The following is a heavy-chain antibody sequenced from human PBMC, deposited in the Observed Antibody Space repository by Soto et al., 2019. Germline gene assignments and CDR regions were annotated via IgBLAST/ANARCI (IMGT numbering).Heavy chain of an antibody. Sequence: ASVKVSCKASGYTFASYAMHWVRQAPGQRLEWMGWINAGNSDTTYSQKFQGRVTITSDTSASTAYMELTSLTSEDTAVYYCARDFSVVVVAPGYWGQGTLVTVSS. CDR2: INAGNSDT. V-gene: IGHV1-3*01. CDR1: GYTFASYA. D-gene: IGHD3-22*01. J-gene: IGHJ4*02. CDR3: ARDFSVVVVAPGY.